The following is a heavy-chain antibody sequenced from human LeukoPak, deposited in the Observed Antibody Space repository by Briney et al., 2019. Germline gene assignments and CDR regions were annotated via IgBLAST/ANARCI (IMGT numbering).Heavy chain of an antibody. J-gene: IGHJ4*02. CDR1: GYTFTGYY. D-gene: IGHD6-13*01. Sequence: ASVTVSCTASGYTFTGYYMHWVRQAPGQGLEWMGWINPNSGGTNYAQKFQGRVTMTRGTSISTAYMELSRLRSDDTAVYYCARGGEAAAHFDYWGQGTLVTVSS. CDR3: ARGGEAAAHFDY. CDR2: INPNSGGT. V-gene: IGHV1-2*02.